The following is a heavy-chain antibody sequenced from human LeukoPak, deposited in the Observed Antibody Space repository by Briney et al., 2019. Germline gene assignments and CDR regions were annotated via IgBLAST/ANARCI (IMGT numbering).Heavy chain of an antibody. CDR1: GGSISSYY. V-gene: IGHV4-59*01. Sequence: SETLSLTCTVSGGSISSYYWSWIRQPPGKGLEWIGYIYYSGSTNYSPSLKSRVTISVDTSKNQFSLKLSSVTAADTAVYYCASSYGSSGYADYWGQGTLVTVSS. D-gene: IGHD3-22*01. CDR2: IYYSGST. J-gene: IGHJ4*02. CDR3: ASSYGSSGYADY.